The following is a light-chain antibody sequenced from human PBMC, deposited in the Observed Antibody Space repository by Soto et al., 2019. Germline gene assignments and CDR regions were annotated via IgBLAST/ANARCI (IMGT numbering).Light chain of an antibody. CDR3: SSYTSASTLLYL. Sequence: QSALTQPASVSGSPGQSITISCTGTSSDVGGYNYVSWYQQHPGIAPKLLIYGVTNRPSGVSTRFSGSKSGNTASLTISGLPGEDEADYHCSSYTSASTLLYLFGTGTKVTVL. CDR2: GVT. V-gene: IGLV2-14*01. CDR1: SSDVGGYNY. J-gene: IGLJ1*01.